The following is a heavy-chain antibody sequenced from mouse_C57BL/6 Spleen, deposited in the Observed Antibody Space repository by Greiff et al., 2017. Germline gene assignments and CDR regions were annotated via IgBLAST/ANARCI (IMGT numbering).Heavy chain of an antibody. Sequence: QVQLKQPGAELVRPGSSVKLSCKASGYTFTSYWMHWVKQRPIQGLEWIGNIDPSDSETHYNQKFKDKATLTVDKSSSTAYMQLSSLTSEDSAVYYCARDGYYLAMDYWGQGTSVTVSS. CDR3: ARDGYYLAMDY. D-gene: IGHD2-3*01. J-gene: IGHJ4*01. CDR1: GYTFTSYW. CDR2: IDPSDSET. V-gene: IGHV1-52*01.